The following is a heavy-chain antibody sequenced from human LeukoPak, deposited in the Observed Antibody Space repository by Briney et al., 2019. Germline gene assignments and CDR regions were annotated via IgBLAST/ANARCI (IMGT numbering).Heavy chain of an antibody. D-gene: IGHD3-22*01. Sequence: ASVKVSCKVSGYTLTELSMHWVRQTPGKGLEWMGGFDPEDGETIYAQKFQGRVTITADKSTSTAYMELSSLRSEDTAVYYCARGDSYYYDSSGWGVIDFDYWGQGTLVTASS. CDR3: ARGDSYYYDSSGWGVIDFDY. J-gene: IGHJ4*02. V-gene: IGHV1-24*01. CDR2: FDPEDGET. CDR1: GYTLTELS.